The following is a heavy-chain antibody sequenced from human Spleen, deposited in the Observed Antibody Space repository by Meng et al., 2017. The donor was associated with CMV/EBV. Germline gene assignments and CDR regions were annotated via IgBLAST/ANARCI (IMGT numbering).Heavy chain of an antibody. CDR2: IKQDGSEK. V-gene: IGHV3-7*01. Sequence: GESLKISCVVSGFTFSNYAMSWVRQAPGKGLEWVANIKQDGSEKYYVDSVKGRFTISRDNAKNSLFLQMNSLRVEDMAVYYCARDRWAPGDVWGQGTTVTVSS. J-gene: IGHJ6*02. CDR3: ARDRWAPGDV. CDR1: GFTFSNYA. D-gene: IGHD1-26*01.